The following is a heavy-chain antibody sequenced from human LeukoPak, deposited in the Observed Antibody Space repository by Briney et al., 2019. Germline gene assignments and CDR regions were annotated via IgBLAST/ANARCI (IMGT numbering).Heavy chain of an antibody. D-gene: IGHD3-10*01. V-gene: IGHV4-59*01. CDR2: IYYSGST. Sequence: SETLSLTCTVSGGSMSGYYWSWTRQPPGKGLEWIGDIYYSGSTNFNPSLKSRVTISVGTSKTHFSLKLSSVTAADTAVYYCARVLLRGPYNWFDPWVQGTLVTVSS. CDR1: GGSMSGYY. J-gene: IGHJ5*02. CDR3: ARVLLRGPYNWFDP.